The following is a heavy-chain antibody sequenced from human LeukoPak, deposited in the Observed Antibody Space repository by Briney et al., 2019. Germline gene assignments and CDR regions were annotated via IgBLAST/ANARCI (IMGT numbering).Heavy chain of an antibody. CDR3: TRAAHLGGTSNWFDP. Sequence: SETLSLTCTVSGGSINSDSYYWSWIRQPAGKGLEWIGRIHRSGRTDYNPSFKSRVTMSLDTSKNQFSLKLSSVTAADTAVYYCTRAAHLGGTSNWFDPWGQGTLVTVSS. CDR1: GGSINSDSYY. V-gene: IGHV4-61*02. CDR2: IHRSGRT. J-gene: IGHJ5*02. D-gene: IGHD3-16*01.